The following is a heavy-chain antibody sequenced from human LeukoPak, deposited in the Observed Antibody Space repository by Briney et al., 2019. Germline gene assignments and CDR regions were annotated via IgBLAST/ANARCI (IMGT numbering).Heavy chain of an antibody. CDR3: ARGPHGGNSANYNNGMDV. CDR1: GGSFSGYY. D-gene: IGHD4-23*01. CDR2: INHSGST. Sequence: SETLSLTCAVYGGSFSGYYWSWIRQPPGKGLEWIGEINHSGSTNYNPSLKSRITISVDTSKNQFSLKLSSVTAADTAVYYCARGPHGGNSANYNNGMDVWGQGTTVTVSS. J-gene: IGHJ6*02. V-gene: IGHV4-34*01.